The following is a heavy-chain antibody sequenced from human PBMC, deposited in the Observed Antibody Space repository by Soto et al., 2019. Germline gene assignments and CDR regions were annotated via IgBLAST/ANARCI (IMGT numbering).Heavy chain of an antibody. D-gene: IGHD4-17*01. Sequence: SETLSLTCAVYGGSFSGYYWSWIRQPPGKGLEWIGELNLIGSTSYTPSLKSRFSFSVDTSKIQFSLKLASVTAADTAVYYCARHGAEDGPSVYWGQGTLVTVSS. J-gene: IGHJ4*02. V-gene: IGHV4-34*01. CDR1: GGSFSGYY. CDR2: LNLIGST. CDR3: ARHGAEDGPSVY.